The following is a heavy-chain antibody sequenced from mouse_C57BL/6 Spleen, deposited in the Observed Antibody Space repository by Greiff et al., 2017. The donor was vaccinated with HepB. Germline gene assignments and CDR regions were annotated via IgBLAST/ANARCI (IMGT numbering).Heavy chain of an antibody. D-gene: IGHD2-3*01. CDR3: ARWRDGYFLYAMDY. CDR1: GYAFSSYW. CDR2: IYPGDGDT. V-gene: IGHV1-80*01. J-gene: IGHJ4*01. Sequence: QVQLQQSGAELVKPGASVKISCKASGYAFSSYWMNWVKQRPGKGLEWIGQIYPGDGDTNYNGKFKGKATLTAGKSSSTAYMQLSSLTSEDSAVYFCARWRDGYFLYAMDYWGQGTSVTVSS.